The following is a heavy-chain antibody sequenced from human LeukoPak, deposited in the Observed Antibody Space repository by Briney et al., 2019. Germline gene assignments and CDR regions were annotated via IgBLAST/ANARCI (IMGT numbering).Heavy chain of an antibody. Sequence: PGGSLRLSYAASGFPFRSYWMHWVRQAPGRGLVWVSRINSDGCSTRYADSAKGRFTISRDNAKNTLYLQRNSLRAEETAVYYCASPRFDYWGQGTLVTVSS. V-gene: IGHV3-74*01. CDR3: ASPRFDY. CDR1: GFPFRSYW. J-gene: IGHJ4*02. CDR2: INSDGCST.